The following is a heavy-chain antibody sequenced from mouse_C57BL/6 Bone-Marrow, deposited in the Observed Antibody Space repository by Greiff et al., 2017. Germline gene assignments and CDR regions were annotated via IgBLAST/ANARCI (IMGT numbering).Heavy chain of an antibody. CDR3: ASVNAWFAY. Sequence: QVQLQQSGAELAKPGASVKMSCKASGYTFTSYWMHWVKQRPGQGLEWIGYINPSTGYTEYNQKFKDKATLTADKSSSTAYMQLSSLTSEDSAVYYCASVNAWFAYWGQGTRVTVSA. CDR1: GYTFTSYW. CDR2: INPSTGYT. J-gene: IGHJ3*01. V-gene: IGHV1-7*01.